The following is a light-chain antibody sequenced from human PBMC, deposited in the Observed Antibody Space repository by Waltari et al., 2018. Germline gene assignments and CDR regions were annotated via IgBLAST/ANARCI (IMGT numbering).Light chain of an antibody. CDR3: QQYINRPRT. J-gene: IGKJ1*01. Sequence: EIILTQSPATLSVFPGEETSLSCRASQSVNTNLAWYQHKPGQAPRLLIYGASIRATGIPARFLGSGSGTEFTLTISSLQSEDLAVYYCQQYINRPRTFGQGTKVEIK. CDR1: QSVNTN. V-gene: IGKV3-15*01. CDR2: GAS.